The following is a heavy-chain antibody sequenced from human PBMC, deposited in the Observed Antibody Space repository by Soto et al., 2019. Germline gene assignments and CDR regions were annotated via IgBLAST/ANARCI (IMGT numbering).Heavy chain of an antibody. J-gene: IGHJ6*02. V-gene: IGHV1-8*01. CDR2: MNPNSGNT. CDR3: ARASGGYDSSGYYYGPHYYYYGMDV. CDR1: GYTFTSYD. D-gene: IGHD3-22*01. Sequence: ASVKVSCKASGYTFTSYDINWVRQATGQGLEWMGWMNPNSGNTGYAQKFQGRVTMTRNTSISTAYMELSSLRSDDTAVYYCARASGGYDSSGYYYGPHYYYYGMDVWGQGTTVTVSS.